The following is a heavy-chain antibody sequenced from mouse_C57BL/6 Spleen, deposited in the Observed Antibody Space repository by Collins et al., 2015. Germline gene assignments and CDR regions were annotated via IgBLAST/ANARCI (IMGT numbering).Heavy chain of an antibody. J-gene: IGHJ4*01. D-gene: IGHD2-1*01. CDR3: ARGDYGIPMDY. CDR1: GYTFTNYG. CDR2: INTNTGEP. Sequence: QIQLVQSGPELKKPGETVKISCKASGYTFTNYGMNWVKQAPGKGLKWMGWINTNTGEPTYAEEFKGRFAFSLETSASTAYLQINNLKNEDTATYFCARGDYGIPMDYWGQGTSVTVSS. V-gene: IGHV9-3*02.